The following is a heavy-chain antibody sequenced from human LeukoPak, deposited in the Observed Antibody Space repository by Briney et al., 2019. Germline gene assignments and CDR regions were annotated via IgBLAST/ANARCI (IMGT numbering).Heavy chain of an antibody. CDR1: GFTFSSYN. CDR2: ISSSRRTI. J-gene: IGHJ4*02. CDR3: ARSSSRYCSGGSSYSGVLGYFDY. V-gene: IGHV3-48*01. Sequence: GGSLRLSSADSGFTFSSYNINWVRQAPGKGLEWVTYISSSRRTISYADSVKGRFTISRDNAKNSLYLQMNSLSAEDTAVYYCARSSSRYCSGGSSYSGVLGYFDYWGQGTLVTVSS. D-gene: IGHD2-15*01.